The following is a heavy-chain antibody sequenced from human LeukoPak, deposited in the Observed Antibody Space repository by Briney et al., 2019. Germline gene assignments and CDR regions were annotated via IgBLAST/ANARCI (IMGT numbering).Heavy chain of an antibody. V-gene: IGHV4-59*01. CDR3: ASGTVVTPRSRWFWFDP. Sequence: SETLSLTCTVSGGSISSYYWSWIRQPPGKGLEWIGYIYYSGSTNYNPSLKSRVTISVDTSKNQFSLKLSSVTAADTAVYYCASGTVVTPRSRWFWFDPWGQGTLVPVSS. CDR2: IYYSGST. D-gene: IGHD4-23*01. CDR1: GGSISSYY. J-gene: IGHJ5*02.